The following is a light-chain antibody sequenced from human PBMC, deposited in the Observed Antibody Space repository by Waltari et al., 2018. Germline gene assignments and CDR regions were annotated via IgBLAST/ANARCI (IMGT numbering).Light chain of an antibody. CDR1: SSDVGGYNY. CDR2: DVS. V-gene: IGLV2-14*01. Sequence: QSALTQPASVSGSPGQSITISCTGTSSDVGGYNYVSWYPQHPAKAPKLMLSDVSTRPSGVSNRFSGSKSGNTASLTISGLQAEDEADYYCSSYTSGTTVVFGGGTKLTVL. CDR3: SSYTSGTTVV. J-gene: IGLJ2*01.